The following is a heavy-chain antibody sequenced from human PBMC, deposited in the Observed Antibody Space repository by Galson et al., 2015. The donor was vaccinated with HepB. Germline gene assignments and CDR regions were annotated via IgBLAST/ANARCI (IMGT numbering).Heavy chain of an antibody. CDR3: ARGRDAYNYEY. D-gene: IGHD5-24*01. J-gene: IGHJ4*02. CDR2: IYNAGAT. CDR1: GFTVSSDY. V-gene: IGHV3-53*01. Sequence: SLRLSCAASGFTVSSDYMSWVRQAPGKGLEWVSVIYNAGATYYADSVEGRFTISRDKSKDTLSLQMNSLRAEDTAVYYCARGRDAYNYEYWGQGTLVTVSS.